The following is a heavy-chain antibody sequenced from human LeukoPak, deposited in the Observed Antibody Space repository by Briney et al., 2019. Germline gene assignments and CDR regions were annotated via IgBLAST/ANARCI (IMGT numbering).Heavy chain of an antibody. CDR2: ISAYNGNT. CDR1: GYTFTSYG. D-gene: IGHD5-18*01. J-gene: IGHJ6*02. V-gene: IGHV1-18*01. CDR3: ARGQEYSYGSYYYYYGMDV. Sequence: ASVKVSCKASGYTFTSYGISWVRQAPGQGLEWMGWISAYNGNTNYAQKLQGRATMTTDTSTSTAYMELRSLRSDDTAVYYCARGQEYSYGSYYYYYGMDVWGQGTTVTVSS.